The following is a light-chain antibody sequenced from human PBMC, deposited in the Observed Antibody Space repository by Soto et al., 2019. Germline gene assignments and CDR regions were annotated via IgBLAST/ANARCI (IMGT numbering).Light chain of an antibody. Sequence: EIVMTQSPATLSVSPGERATLSCRASQSVSSSLAWYQQKPGQAPKLLFFGASTRATGIPARFSGSGSGTEYSLTISSLQSEDVAFYYCQQYNNWPPGTFGQGTKVEIK. CDR3: QQYNNWPPGT. CDR1: QSVSSS. V-gene: IGKV3-15*01. J-gene: IGKJ2*02. CDR2: GAS.